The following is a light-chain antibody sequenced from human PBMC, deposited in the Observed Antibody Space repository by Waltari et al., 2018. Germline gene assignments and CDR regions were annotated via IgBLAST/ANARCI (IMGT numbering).Light chain of an antibody. Sequence: DIVMTQSPDSLAVSLGERATLNCKSSQSVLYSSNNKNYLAWFQQKPGQSPKLLIYWASTLESGVPDRFSGSGSGTDFTLTISSLQAEDVAVYYCQQYYSTPWTFGQGTKVEIK. V-gene: IGKV4-1*01. CDR2: WAS. CDR1: QSVLYSSNNKNY. CDR3: QQYYSTPWT. J-gene: IGKJ1*01.